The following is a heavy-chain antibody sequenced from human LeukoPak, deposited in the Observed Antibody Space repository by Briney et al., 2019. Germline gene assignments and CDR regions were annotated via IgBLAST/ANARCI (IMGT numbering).Heavy chain of an antibody. Sequence: GRSLRLSCAASGFTFSSYAMHWVRQAPGKGLEWVAVISYDGSNKYYADSVKGRFTISGDNSKNTLYLQMNSLRAEDTAVYYCASGAAAGKGDWFDPWGQGTLVTVSS. J-gene: IGHJ5*02. CDR2: ISYDGSNK. CDR1: GFTFSSYA. V-gene: IGHV3-30*01. D-gene: IGHD6-13*01. CDR3: ASGAAAGKGDWFDP.